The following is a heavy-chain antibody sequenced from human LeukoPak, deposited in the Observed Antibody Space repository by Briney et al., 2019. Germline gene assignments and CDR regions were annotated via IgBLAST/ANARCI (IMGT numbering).Heavy chain of an antibody. J-gene: IGHJ5*02. D-gene: IGHD5-24*01. CDR2: IYHSGST. CDR3: ARAGGRWLQSGWFDP. CDR1: GGSISSGGYS. V-gene: IGHV4-30-2*01. Sequence: SETLSLTCAVSGGSISSGGYSWSWIRQPPGKGLEWIGYIYHSGSTYYNPSLKSRVTISVDRSKNQFSLKLSSVTAADTAVYYCARAGGRWLQSGWFDPWGQGTLVTVSS.